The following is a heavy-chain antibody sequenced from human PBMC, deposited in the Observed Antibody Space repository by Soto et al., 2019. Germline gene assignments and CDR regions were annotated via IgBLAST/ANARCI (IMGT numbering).Heavy chain of an antibody. J-gene: IGHJ4*02. CDR1: GFTFSSFG. D-gene: IGHD5-12*01. CDR2: ASYDGSYK. V-gene: IGHV3-30*18. CDR3: AKDRSVVATTPDCDY. Sequence: QVQLVESGGGVVQPGRSLRLSCAASGFTFSSFGMHWVRQAPGKGLEWVAVASYDGSYKYYADSVKGRFTISRDNSKNTLNLQMTRLMARDTVGYYGAKDRSVVATTPDCDYWGQGTLVTVSS.